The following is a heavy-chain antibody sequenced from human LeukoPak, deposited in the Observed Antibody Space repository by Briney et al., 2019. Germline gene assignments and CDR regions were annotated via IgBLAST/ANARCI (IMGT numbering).Heavy chain of an antibody. CDR1: GGSISSSSYY. D-gene: IGHD3-10*01. CDR2: MYHSGST. Sequence: SETLSLTCTVSGGSISSSSYYWGWIRQPPGKGLEWIGNMYHSGSTYYNPSLKSRVTISVDTSKNQFSLKLSSVTAADTAVYYCARVVKGTDYYYYYMDVWGKGTTVTVSS. CDR3: ARVVKGTDYYYYYMDV. V-gene: IGHV4-39*07. J-gene: IGHJ6*03.